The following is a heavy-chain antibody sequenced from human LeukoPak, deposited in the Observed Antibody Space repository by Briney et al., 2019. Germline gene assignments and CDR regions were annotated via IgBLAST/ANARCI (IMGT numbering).Heavy chain of an antibody. CDR2: IIPIFGTA. CDR1: GGTFSSYA. Sequence: AASVKVSCKASGGTFSSYAISWVRQAPGQGLEWMGGIIPIFGTANYAQKFQGRVTITTGESTSTAYMELSSLRSEDTAVYYCARVRSGSYSRYYFDYWGQGTLVTVSS. CDR3: ARVRSGSYSRYYFDY. D-gene: IGHD1-26*01. V-gene: IGHV1-69*05. J-gene: IGHJ4*02.